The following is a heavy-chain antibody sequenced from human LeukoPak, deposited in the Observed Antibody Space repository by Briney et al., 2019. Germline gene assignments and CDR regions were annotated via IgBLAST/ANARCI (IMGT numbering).Heavy chain of an antibody. V-gene: IGHV3-15*01. D-gene: IGHD2-2*01. CDR1: GFTFSNSW. J-gene: IGHJ4*02. Sequence: GGSLRLSCAASGFTFSNSWMSWVRQAPGKGLEWVGRIKSKTDGGTTDYAAPVKGRFTISRDDSKNTLYLQMNSLKTEDTAVYYCTTVYRYCSSTSCGPDYWGQGTLVTVSS. CDR2: IKSKTDGGTT. CDR3: TTVYRYCSSTSCGPDY.